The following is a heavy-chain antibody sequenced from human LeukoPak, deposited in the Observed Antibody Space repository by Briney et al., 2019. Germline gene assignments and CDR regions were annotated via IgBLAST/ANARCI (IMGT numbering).Heavy chain of an antibody. Sequence: GGSLRLSCAASGCTFSSYWMHWVRQAPGKGLVWVSRINSDGSSTTYADSVKGRFTISRDNAKNTLYLQMNSLRADDTAVYYCARPLVGDALDYWGQGTLVTVSS. J-gene: IGHJ4*02. V-gene: IGHV3-74*01. CDR2: INSDGSST. D-gene: IGHD1-26*01. CDR3: ARPLVGDALDY. CDR1: GCTFSSYW.